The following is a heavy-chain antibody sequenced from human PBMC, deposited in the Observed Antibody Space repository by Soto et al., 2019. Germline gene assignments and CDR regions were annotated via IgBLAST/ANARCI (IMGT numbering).Heavy chain of an antibody. CDR1: GGTFSSYA. Sequence: QVQLVQSGAEVKKPGSSVKVSCKASGGTFSSYAISWVRQAPGQGLEWMGGIIPIFGTPNYAQKFRDRVTITADESTTTAYMELSSLRSDDTAVHYCARMSRGSSSWDLPFDDWGQGTLVTVSA. CDR3: ARMSRGSSSWDLPFDD. CDR2: IIPIFGTP. J-gene: IGHJ4*02. V-gene: IGHV1-69*12. D-gene: IGHD6-13*01.